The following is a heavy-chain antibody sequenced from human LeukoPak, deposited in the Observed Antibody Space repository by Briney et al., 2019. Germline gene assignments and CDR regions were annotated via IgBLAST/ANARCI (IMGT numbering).Heavy chain of an antibody. V-gene: IGHV4-31*03. CDR3: ARDWGTYFDY. CDR1: GGSISSGGSR. Sequence: SQTLSLTCNVSGGSISSGGSRWSWIRQHPGKGLEWIGYIYYSGSTYYNPSLESRLTMSVDTFKNQFSLHLTSVTAADTAVYYCARDWGTYFDYWGQGTLVTVSS. D-gene: IGHD7-27*01. CDR2: IYYSGST. J-gene: IGHJ4*02.